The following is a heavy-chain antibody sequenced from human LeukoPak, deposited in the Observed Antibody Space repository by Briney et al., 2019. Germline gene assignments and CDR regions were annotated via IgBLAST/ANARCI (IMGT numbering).Heavy chain of an antibody. J-gene: IGHJ5*02. CDR1: GFTFSSYW. D-gene: IGHD3-9*01. V-gene: IGHV3-74*01. CDR2: INSDGSST. CDR3: AKDGLTGYYTAWFDP. Sequence: QPGGSLRLSCAASGFTFSSYWMHWVRQAPGKGVVWVSRINSDGSSTSYADSVKGRFTISRDNAKNTLYLQMNSLRAEDTAVYYCAKDGLTGYYTAWFDPWGQGTLVTVSS.